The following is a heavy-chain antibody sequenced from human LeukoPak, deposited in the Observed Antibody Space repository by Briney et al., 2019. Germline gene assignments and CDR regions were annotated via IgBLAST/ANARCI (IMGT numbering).Heavy chain of an antibody. Sequence: PSETLSLTCTVSGGSISSGDYYWSWIRQPPGKGLEWIGEINHSGSTNYNPSLKSRVTISVDTSKNQFSLKLSSVTAADTAVYYCARDNYYDSSGFDYWGQGTLVTVSS. CDR3: ARDNYYDSSGFDY. V-gene: IGHV4-30-4*01. J-gene: IGHJ4*02. D-gene: IGHD3-22*01. CDR1: GGSISSGDYY. CDR2: INHSGST.